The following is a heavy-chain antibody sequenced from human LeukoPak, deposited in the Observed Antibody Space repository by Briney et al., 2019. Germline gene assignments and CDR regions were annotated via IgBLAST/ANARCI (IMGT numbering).Heavy chain of an antibody. CDR1: GFIFNSYW. V-gene: IGHV3-7*01. J-gene: IGHJ3*02. Sequence: GGSLRLSCAATGFIFNSYWMSWVRQAPGKGLGWVANIKQDGSEKYYVDSVKGRFTISRDNAKNSLYLQMNSLRAEDTAVYYCARPFSSRDAFDIWGQGTMVTVSS. CDR2: IKQDGSEK. CDR3: ARPFSSRDAFDI. D-gene: IGHD6-19*01.